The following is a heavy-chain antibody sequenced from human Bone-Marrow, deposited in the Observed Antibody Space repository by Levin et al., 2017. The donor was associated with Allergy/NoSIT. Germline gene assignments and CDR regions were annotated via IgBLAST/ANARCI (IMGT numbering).Heavy chain of an antibody. V-gene: IGHV2-5*02. CDR3: ARRIWSYYGRAGYPLFDP. J-gene: IGHJ5*02. D-gene: IGHD3-10*01. CDR2: LYWDDAE. CDR1: GFSLSTTKVG. Sequence: ESGPTLVKSTQTLTLTCTFSGFSLSTTKVGVGWFRPPPGKALEWLALLYWDDAERYSPSLENRLSITKDTSKNQVVLTMTNMDPVDTATYYCARRIWSYYGRAGYPLFDPWGQGVLVTVSS.